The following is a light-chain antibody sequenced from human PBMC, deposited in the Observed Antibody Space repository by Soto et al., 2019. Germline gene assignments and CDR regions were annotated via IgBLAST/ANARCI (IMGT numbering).Light chain of an antibody. J-gene: IGKJ1*01. CDR2: GAS. CDR3: QQYDNWPPWT. V-gene: IGKV3-15*01. Sequence: EIVMTQSPATLSASPGERATLSCRASQSVSSNLAWYQQKPGQAPRLLIYGASTRPTGIPARFSGSGSGTEFTLTVSSLQSDDFGVYYCQQYDNWPPWTFGQGTKVEIK. CDR1: QSVSSN.